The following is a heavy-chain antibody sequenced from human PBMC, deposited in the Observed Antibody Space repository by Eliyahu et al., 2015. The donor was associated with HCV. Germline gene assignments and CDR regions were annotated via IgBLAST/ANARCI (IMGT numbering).Heavy chain of an antibody. J-gene: IGHJ4*02. V-gene: IGHV3-73*01. CDR1: GFTFXGSA. CDR2: IRSKANSYAT. Sequence: EVQLVESGGGLVQPGGSLKLSCAASGFTFXGSAMHWVRQASGKGLEWVGRIRSKANSYATAYAASVKGRFTISRDDSKNTAYLQMNSLKTEDTAVYYCTRLPHLYGGADYWGQGTLVTVSS. CDR3: TRLPHLYGGADY. D-gene: IGHD4-17*01.